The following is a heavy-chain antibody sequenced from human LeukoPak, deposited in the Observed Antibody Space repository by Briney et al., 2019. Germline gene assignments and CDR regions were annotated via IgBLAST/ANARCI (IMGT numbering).Heavy chain of an antibody. D-gene: IGHD2-15*01. V-gene: IGHV3-23*01. CDR3: AKDRYCSGGACYYDAFDI. Sequence: PGGSLRLSCAASGFTFSSYVTSWVRQAPGKGLEWVSAISGSGGSTYYADSVKGRFTISRDNSKNTLYLQMDSLRAEDTAVYYCAKDRYCSGGACYYDAFDIWGQGTMVTVSS. CDR1: GFTFSSYV. CDR2: ISGSGGST. J-gene: IGHJ3*02.